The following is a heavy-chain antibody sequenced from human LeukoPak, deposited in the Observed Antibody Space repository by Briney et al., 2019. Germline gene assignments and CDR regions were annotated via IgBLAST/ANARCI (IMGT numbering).Heavy chain of an antibody. CDR3: ARDYCSGGSCYSTNMQLFDY. J-gene: IGHJ4*02. CDR2: ISYSGTS. V-gene: IGHV4-39*07. D-gene: IGHD2-15*01. CDR1: GGSISSSSYY. Sequence: PSETLSLTCTVSGGSISSSSYYWGWIRQPPGKGLEWIGSISYSGTSYYNPSLKSRVTISVDTSKNQFSLKLSSVTAAGTAVYYCARDYCSGGSCYSTNMQLFDYWGQGTLVTVSS.